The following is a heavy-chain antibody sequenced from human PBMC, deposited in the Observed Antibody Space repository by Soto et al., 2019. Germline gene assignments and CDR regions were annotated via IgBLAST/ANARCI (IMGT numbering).Heavy chain of an antibody. CDR3: ARDSSGRHDY. CDR1: GGSVRSGSYY. V-gene: IGHV4-61*01. D-gene: IGHD3-22*01. J-gene: IGHJ4*02. Sequence: SETLSLTCSVSGGSVRSGSYYWTWIRQPPGKVLEWIGYIYQSGTTNYNASLKSRVTISIDTSKNQFFLKLNSVTAADTAVYYCARDSSGRHDYWGQGTLVTVSS. CDR2: IYQSGTT.